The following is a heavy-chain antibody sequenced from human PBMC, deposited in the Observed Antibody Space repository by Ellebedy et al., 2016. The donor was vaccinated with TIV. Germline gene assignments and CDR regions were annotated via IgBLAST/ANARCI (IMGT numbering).Heavy chain of an antibody. V-gene: IGHV3-23*01. CDR1: GFTFNSYA. J-gene: IGHJ4*02. Sequence: PGGSLRLSCAASGFTFNSYAMSWVRQAPGKGLEWVSTISHTGSRTYYANSVEGRFIISRDNAKNSLYLQMNSLRAEDTAVYYCARDAPGVGDYWGQGTLVTVSS. CDR3: ARDAPGVGDY. CDR2: ISHTGSRT.